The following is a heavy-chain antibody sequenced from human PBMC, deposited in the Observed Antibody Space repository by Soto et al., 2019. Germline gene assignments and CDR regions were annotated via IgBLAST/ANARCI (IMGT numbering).Heavy chain of an antibody. Sequence: QLQLQESGPGLVKPSETLSLTCTVSGGSISSSSYYWGWIRQPPGKGLEWIGSIYYSGSTYYNPSLKSRVTISVDTSKNQFSLKLSSVTAADTAVYYCARHEVSWDFDYWGQGTLVTVSS. CDR1: GGSISSSSYY. D-gene: IGHD6-13*01. CDR3: ARHEVSWDFDY. V-gene: IGHV4-39*01. J-gene: IGHJ4*02. CDR2: IYYSGST.